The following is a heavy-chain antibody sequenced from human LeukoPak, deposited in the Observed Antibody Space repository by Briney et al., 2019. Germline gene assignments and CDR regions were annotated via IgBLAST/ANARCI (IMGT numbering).Heavy chain of an antibody. CDR1: GFTFSYYW. CDR3: ARDIS. J-gene: IGHJ5*02. V-gene: IGHV3-7*03. CDR2: IKEDGSEK. Sequence: GGSLRLSCAASGFTFSYYWMSWVRQGPGKGLEWVANIKEDGSEKYYGDSVKGRFTISRANAKNSLYLQMNSLRAEDTAIYYCARDISWGQGILVTVSS.